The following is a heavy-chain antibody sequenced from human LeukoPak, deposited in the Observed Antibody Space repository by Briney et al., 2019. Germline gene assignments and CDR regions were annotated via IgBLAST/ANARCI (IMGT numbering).Heavy chain of an antibody. J-gene: IGHJ5*02. CDR3: MRDYMGWFDP. CDR2: ISFDGSTE. V-gene: IGHV3-30-3*01. CDR1: GFSLSNFQ. D-gene: IGHD3-10*01. Sequence: PGGSLRLSCVASGFSLSNFQMYWVRQAPGKGLEWVSIISFDGSTEFYADSVKGRFTISRDSASNTLHLEMNNLRTEDTAVYYCMRDYMGWFDPWGQGTLVTVSS.